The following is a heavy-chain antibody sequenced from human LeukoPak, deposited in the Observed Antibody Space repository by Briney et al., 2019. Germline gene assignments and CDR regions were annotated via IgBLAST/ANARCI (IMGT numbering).Heavy chain of an antibody. CDR3: ARDRNSGWSDNDY. CDR2: ISSSSNYI. V-gene: IGHV3-21*01. D-gene: IGHD6-19*01. CDR1: GFTFSIHS. J-gene: IGHJ4*02. Sequence: PGGSLRLSCAASGFTFSIHSMNWVRQAPGKGLEWVSLISSSSNYIYYADSVKGRFTISRDNAKNSLYLQMNSLRAEDTAVYYYARDRNSGWSDNDYWGQGTLVTVSS.